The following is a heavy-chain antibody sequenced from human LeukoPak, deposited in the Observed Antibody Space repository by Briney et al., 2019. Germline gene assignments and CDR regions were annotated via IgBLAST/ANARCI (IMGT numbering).Heavy chain of an antibody. Sequence: PGGSLRLSCAPSGFTFGDYAMTWVLQAPGKGLEWVGFIRKKAYGGTREYAASVEGRFSISRDDSKSIAYLQMNSLRTEDTAIYYCARMPDPWMGFDYWGQGTLVTVSS. V-gene: IGHV3-49*04. J-gene: IGHJ4*02. D-gene: IGHD2-2*01. CDR2: IRKKAYGGTR. CDR3: ARMPDPWMGFDY. CDR1: GFTFGDYA.